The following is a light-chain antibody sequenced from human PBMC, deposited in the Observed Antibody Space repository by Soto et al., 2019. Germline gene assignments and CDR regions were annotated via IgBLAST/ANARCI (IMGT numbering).Light chain of an antibody. CDR1: QSVSSS. CDR3: QQDGSSPPLT. J-gene: IGKJ4*01. CDR2: GAS. V-gene: IGKV3-20*01. Sequence: ELVLTQSPGTLSLSPGERATLSCRASQSVSSSLAWYQQKPGQAPRLLIYGASSRATGIPDRFSGSGSGTDFTLTISRLAPEDFAVYYCQQDGSSPPLTFGGGTKVEIK.